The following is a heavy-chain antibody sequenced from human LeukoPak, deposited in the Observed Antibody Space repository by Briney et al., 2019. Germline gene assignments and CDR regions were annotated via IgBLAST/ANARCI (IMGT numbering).Heavy chain of an antibody. Sequence: GGSLRLSCAASGFTFSTHAMHWVRQAPGKGLEWVALILYDGSNKHYADSVKGRFTISRDNSKNTLYLQMNSLRAEGTAVYYCARIPYGSGTYTDYWGQGTLVTVSS. CDR1: GFTFSTHA. V-gene: IGHV3-30-3*01. CDR3: ARIPYGSGTYTDY. CDR2: ILYDGSNK. J-gene: IGHJ4*02. D-gene: IGHD3-10*01.